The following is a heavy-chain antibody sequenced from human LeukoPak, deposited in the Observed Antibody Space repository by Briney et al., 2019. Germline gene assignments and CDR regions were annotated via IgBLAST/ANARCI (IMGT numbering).Heavy chain of an antibody. J-gene: IGHJ3*02. V-gene: IGHV3-7*03. Sequence: GGSLRLSCAAPGFTFSSYWMSWVRQAPGKGLEWVANIKQDGSEKYYVDSVKGRFTISRDNAKNSLYLQMNSLRAEDTAVYYCAPWLRWDAFDIWGQGTMVTVSS. CDR2: IKQDGSEK. CDR3: APWLRWDAFDI. D-gene: IGHD5-12*01. CDR1: GFTFSSYW.